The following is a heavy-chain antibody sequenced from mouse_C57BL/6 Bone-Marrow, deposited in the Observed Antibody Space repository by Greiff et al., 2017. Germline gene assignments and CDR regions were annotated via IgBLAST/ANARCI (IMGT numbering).Heavy chain of an antibody. J-gene: IGHJ3*01. CDR2: ISSGGGYT. CDR3: AKQIYYDYDDWFAY. D-gene: IGHD2-4*01. Sequence: EVQLVESGGDLVKPGGSLKLSCAASGFTFSSYGMSWVRQTPDKRLEWVATISSGGGYTHYPDSVKGQFTISRDKAKNTLYLQMSSLKSEDTAMYYCAKQIYYDYDDWFAYWGQGTLVTVSA. V-gene: IGHV5-6*01. CDR1: GFTFSSYG.